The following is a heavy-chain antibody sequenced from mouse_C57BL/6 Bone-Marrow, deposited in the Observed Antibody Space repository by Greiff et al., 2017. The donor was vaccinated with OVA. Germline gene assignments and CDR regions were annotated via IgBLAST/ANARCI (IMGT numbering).Heavy chain of an antibody. D-gene: IGHD1-1*02. CDR1: GFTFSDYY. Sequence: EVQRVESGGGLVQPGGSLKLSCAASGFTFSDYYMYWVRQTPEKRLEWVAYISNGGGSTYYPDTVKGRFTISRDNAKNTLYLQMSRLKSEDTAMYYCARGGVEDWYFDVWGTGTTVTVSS. CDR3: ARGGVEDWYFDV. CDR2: ISNGGGST. J-gene: IGHJ1*03. V-gene: IGHV5-12*01.